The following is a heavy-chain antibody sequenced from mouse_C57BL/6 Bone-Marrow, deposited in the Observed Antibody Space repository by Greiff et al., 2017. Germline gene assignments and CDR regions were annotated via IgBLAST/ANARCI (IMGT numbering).Heavy chain of an antibody. J-gene: IGHJ4*01. CDR1: GYTFTDYE. Sequence: QVQLQQSGAELVRPGASVTLSCKASGYTFTDYEMHWVKQTPVHGLEWIGAIDPETGGTAYNQKFKGKAILTADKSSSTASMELRSLTSEDSAVYYCTRGDYYAMDYWGQGTSVTVSS. V-gene: IGHV1-15*01. CDR2: IDPETGGT. CDR3: TRGDYYAMDY.